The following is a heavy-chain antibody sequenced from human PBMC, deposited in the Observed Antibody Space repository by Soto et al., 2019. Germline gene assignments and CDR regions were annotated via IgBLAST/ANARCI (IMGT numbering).Heavy chain of an antibody. Sequence: ASLKVSCKASGYIFTSYYIHWVRQAPGQGLEWMGIINPSGGNTRYAQKFQGRVTMTRDTSTTTAYMELSSLRYEDTAVYYCARDPVVEPDSMEVDYWGQGTLVTVSS. CDR1: GYIFTSYY. CDR3: ARDPVVEPDSMEVDY. V-gene: IGHV1-46*03. D-gene: IGHD2-2*01. J-gene: IGHJ4*02. CDR2: INPSGGNT.